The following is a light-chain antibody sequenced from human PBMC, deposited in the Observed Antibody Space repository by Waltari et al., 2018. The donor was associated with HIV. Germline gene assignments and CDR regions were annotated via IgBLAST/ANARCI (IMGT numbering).Light chain of an antibody. CDR1: SSNVRKNS. V-gene: IGLV1-47*01. CDR2: RND. Sequence: QSGLSQPPSTSRPPGQRVGISCSGRSSNVRKNSVSWFQQVSGAAPRLLIYRNDRRPSGVPDRFTAAKSGTSASLVISGLRSDDEAEYFCASWDDALSSWLFGGGTRLTVL. J-gene: IGLJ6*01. CDR3: ASWDDALSSWL.